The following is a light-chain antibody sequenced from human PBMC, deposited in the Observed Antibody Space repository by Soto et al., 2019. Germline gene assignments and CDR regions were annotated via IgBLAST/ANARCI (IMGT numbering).Light chain of an antibody. CDR1: QVIRND. J-gene: IGKJ1*01. CDR3: LQDHDDSWT. V-gene: IGKV1-6*01. CDR2: AAS. Sequence: AIQMTQCPSSLSASVGDRVTITCRASQVIRNDLGWYQQKPGKAPTLLIYAASNLQSGVPSRFRGSRSGTEFTLTVSSLQPEDFATYYCLQDHDDSWTFGQGTKVDI.